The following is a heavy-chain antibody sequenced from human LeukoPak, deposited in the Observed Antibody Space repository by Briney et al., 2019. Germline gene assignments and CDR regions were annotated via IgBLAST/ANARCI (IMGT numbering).Heavy chain of an antibody. J-gene: IGHJ5*02. D-gene: IGHD3-3*01. CDR1: GGSFSGYY. V-gene: IGHV4-34*01. CDR2: INHSGST. Sequence: PSETLSLTCAVYGGSFSGYYRSWIRQPPGKGLEWIGEINHSGSTNYNPSLKSRVTISVDTSKNQFSLKLSSVTAADTAVYFCARSRRRSTIFGVVTPYWFDPWGQGTLVTVSS. CDR3: ARSRRRSTIFGVVTPYWFDP.